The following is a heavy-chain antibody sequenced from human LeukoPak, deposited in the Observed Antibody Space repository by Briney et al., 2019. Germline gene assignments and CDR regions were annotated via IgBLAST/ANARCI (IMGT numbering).Heavy chain of an antibody. J-gene: IGHJ4*02. CDR1: GFTFSSNE. CDR3: AKDPMIRGLTYDY. CDR2: IGRSGRST. D-gene: IGHD3-10*01. V-gene: IGHV3-23*01. Sequence: GGSLRLSCAASGFTFSSNEMNWVRQAPGKGMEWVSAIGRSGRSTYYADSVKGRFTISRDNSRNTLYLQMSSLRAGDTAVYYCAKDPMIRGLTYDYWGQGTLVTVSS.